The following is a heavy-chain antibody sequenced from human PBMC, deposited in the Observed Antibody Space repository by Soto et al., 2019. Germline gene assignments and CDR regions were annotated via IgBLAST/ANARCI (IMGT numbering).Heavy chain of an antibody. CDR2: ISSSSSTI. CDR1: GFTFGSYS. J-gene: IGHJ4*02. Sequence: VGSLRLSCAASGFTFGSYSMNWVRQAPGKGLEWVSYISSSSSTIYYADSVKGRFTISRDNAKNSLYLQMNSLRAEDTAVYYCAREYPPFDYWGQGTLVTVSS. V-gene: IGHV3-48*01. CDR3: AREYPPFDY.